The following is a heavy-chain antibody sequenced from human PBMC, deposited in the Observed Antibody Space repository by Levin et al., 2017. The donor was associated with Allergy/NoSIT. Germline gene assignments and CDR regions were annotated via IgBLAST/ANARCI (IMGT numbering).Heavy chain of an antibody. CDR1: GFTFNNAW. J-gene: IGHJ4*02. D-gene: IGHD3-16*01. V-gene: IGHV3-15*01. CDR3: TTEKMITVTFDH. Sequence: PSETLSLTCAASGFTFNNAWMSWVRQAPGKGLEWVGRIKSESHAGTTDYAAPVKGSFTISRDDSKTTLYLQMNSLKTEDTAVYYCTTEKMITVTFDHWGQGTLVTVSS. CDR2: IKSESHAGTT.